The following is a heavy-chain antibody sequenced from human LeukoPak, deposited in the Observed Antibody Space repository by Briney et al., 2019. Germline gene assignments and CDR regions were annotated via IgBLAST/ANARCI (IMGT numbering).Heavy chain of an antibody. V-gene: IGHV4-4*07. D-gene: IGHD2-15*01. J-gene: IGHJ3*02. CDR3: ARVADAFDI. CDR2: IYTSGST. CDR1: GGSISSYH. Sequence: SETLSLTCTVSGGSISSYHWSWIRQPAGKASEWIGRIYTSGSTNYNPSLKSRVTMSEDTSKNQFSLRLYSVTAADTAVYYCARVADAFDIWGQGTMVTVSS.